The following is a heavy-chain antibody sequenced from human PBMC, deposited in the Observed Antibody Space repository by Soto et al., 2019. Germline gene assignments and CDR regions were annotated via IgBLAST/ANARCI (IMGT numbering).Heavy chain of an antibody. Sequence: LSLTCVISGDSVSSNGACWNWIRQSPSRGLQWLGRIYYRSKWFHDYAASVESRMAINPDTSRNQFSLQLNYVTPEDTAVYYCARVHCSAGTCLDGLDFWGQGTTVTVSS. V-gene: IGHV6-1*01. CDR1: GDSVSSNGAC. D-gene: IGHD2-15*01. CDR2: IYYRSKWFH. CDR3: ARVHCSAGTCLDGLDF. J-gene: IGHJ6*02.